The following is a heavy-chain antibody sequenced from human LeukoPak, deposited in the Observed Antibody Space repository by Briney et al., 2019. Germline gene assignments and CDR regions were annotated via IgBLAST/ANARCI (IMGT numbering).Heavy chain of an antibody. J-gene: IGHJ4*02. CDR2: IIPIFGTA. V-gene: IGHV1-69*13. Sequence: ASVKVSCKASGGTFSSYAISWVRQAPGQGLEWMGGIIPIFGTANYAQKFQGRVTITADESTSTAYMELSSLRSEDTAVYYCARDLNWGGMYYFDYWGQGTLVTVSS. D-gene: IGHD7-27*01. CDR3: ARDLNWGGMYYFDY. CDR1: GGTFSSYA.